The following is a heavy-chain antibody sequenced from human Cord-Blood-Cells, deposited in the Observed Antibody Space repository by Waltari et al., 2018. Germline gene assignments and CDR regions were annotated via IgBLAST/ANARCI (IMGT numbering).Heavy chain of an antibody. J-gene: IGHJ3*02. D-gene: IGHD1-1*01. V-gene: IGHV1-2*02. CDR2: INPNSGGT. Sequence: QVQLVQSGAEVKKPGASVKVSCKASGYTFTGYYMHWVRQAPGQGLEWMGWINPNSGGTNYAQKFQGRVTMTRDTSISTAYMELSRLRSDDTAVYYCAGRHRYNWNDHAVDIWGQGTMVTVSS. CDR3: AGRHRYNWNDHAVDI. CDR1: GYTFTGYY.